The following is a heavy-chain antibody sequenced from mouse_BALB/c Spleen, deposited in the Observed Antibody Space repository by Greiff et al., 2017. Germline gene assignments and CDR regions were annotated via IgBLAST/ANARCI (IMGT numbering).Heavy chain of an antibody. CDR3: TRHHGSSYRYFDV. D-gene: IGHD1-1*01. CDR1: GYSFTSYW. CDR2: IYPGNSDT. J-gene: IGHJ1*01. Sequence: EVQLQQSGTVLARPGASVKMSCKASGYSFTSYWMHWVKQRPGQGLEWIGAIYPGNSDTSYNQKFKGKAKLTAVTSASTAYMELSSLTNEDSAVYYCTRHHGSSYRYFDVWGAGTTVTVSS. V-gene: IGHV1-5*01.